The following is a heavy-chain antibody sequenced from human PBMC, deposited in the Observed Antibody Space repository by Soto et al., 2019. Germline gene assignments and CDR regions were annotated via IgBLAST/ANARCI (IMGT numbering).Heavy chain of an antibody. CDR3: ARGFEYSSSWDAFDI. Sequence: SETLSLTCTVSGGSISSYYWSWIRQPPGKGLEWIGYIYYSGSTNYNPSLKSRVTISVDTSKNQFSLKLSSVTAADTAVYYCARGFEYSSSWDAFDIWGQGTMVTVSS. CDR1: GGSISSYY. D-gene: IGHD6-13*01. CDR2: IYYSGST. V-gene: IGHV4-59*01. J-gene: IGHJ3*02.